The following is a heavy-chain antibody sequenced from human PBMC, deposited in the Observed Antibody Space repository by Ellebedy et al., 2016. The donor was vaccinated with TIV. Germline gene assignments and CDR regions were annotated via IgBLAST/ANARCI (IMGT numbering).Heavy chain of an antibody. J-gene: IGHJ4*02. V-gene: IGHV3-23*01. CDR1: GFTFGSYA. CDR3: AKDTAPYYGLFDY. Sequence: GESLKISCAASGFTFGSYAMSWVRQAPGKGLEWVSGISDSGDRTYYADSVKGRFTISRDNSKNTLYLQMDSLRVEDTAIYYCAKDTAPYYGLFDYWGQGTLVTLSS. D-gene: IGHD3-3*01. CDR2: ISDSGDRT.